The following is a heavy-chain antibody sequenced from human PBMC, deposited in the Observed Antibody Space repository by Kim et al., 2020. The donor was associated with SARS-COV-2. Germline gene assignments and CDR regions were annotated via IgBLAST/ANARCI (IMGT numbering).Heavy chain of an antibody. V-gene: IGHV3-64D*06. CDR2: ISSTGGTT. CDR3: VIWSGGWFGELTYYYYGMDV. J-gene: IGHJ6*02. Sequence: GGSLRLSCSASGFTFSSYAMHWVRQAPGKGLEYVSDISSTGGTTYYADSVKGRFTISRDNSKNTLYLQMSRLRAEDTAVYYCVIWSGGWFGELTYYYYGMDVWGQGTTVTVSS. D-gene: IGHD3-10*01. CDR1: GFTFSSYA.